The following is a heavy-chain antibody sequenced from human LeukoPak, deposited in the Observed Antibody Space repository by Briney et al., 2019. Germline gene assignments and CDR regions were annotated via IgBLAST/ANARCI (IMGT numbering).Heavy chain of an antibody. V-gene: IGHV4-59*12. Sequence: SETLSLTCTVSGGSISSYYWSWIRQSPGRELEWIGYIYYSGSTNYNPSLKSRVTISVDASKNQFSLKLSSVTAADTAVYYCARFGYCSSTSCYGDAFDIWGQGTMVTVSS. CDR3: ARFGYCSSTSCYGDAFDI. CDR1: GGSISSYY. CDR2: IYYSGST. J-gene: IGHJ3*02. D-gene: IGHD2-2*01.